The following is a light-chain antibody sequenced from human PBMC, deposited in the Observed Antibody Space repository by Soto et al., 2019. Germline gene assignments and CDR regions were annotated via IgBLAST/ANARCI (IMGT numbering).Light chain of an antibody. Sequence: DIQMTQSPSSMSASVGDRVTITCRASQSINTHLNWYHQKPGKAPKLLIYATSILESGVPSRFSGSGSGTDLTLTISSLQPEDFATYYCQQSYSTPLTFGPVNEVDIK. CDR3: QQSYSTPLT. V-gene: IGKV1-39*01. J-gene: IGKJ3*01. CDR2: ATS. CDR1: QSINTH.